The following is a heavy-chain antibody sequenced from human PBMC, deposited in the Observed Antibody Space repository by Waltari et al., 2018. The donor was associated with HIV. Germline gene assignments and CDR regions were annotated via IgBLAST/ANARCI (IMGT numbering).Heavy chain of an antibody. Sequence: QVQLQESGPGLVKPSETLSLTCTVSGGSISSYYWSWIRQPAGKGLEWIGRIYTSGSTNYNPSLKSRVTMSVDTSKNQFSLKLSSVTAADTAVYYCARGGLAGPAANYYYYGMDVWGQGTTVTVSS. V-gene: IGHV4-4*07. D-gene: IGHD6-19*01. CDR2: IYTSGST. J-gene: IGHJ6*02. CDR3: ARGGLAGPAANYYYYGMDV. CDR1: GGSISSYY.